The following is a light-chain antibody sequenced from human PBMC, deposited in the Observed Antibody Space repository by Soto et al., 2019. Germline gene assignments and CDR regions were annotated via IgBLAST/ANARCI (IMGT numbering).Light chain of an antibody. CDR2: DTS. CDR3: QQRMRWPPIT. CDR1: QSVEKY. J-gene: IGKJ5*01. Sequence: EVVLTQSPATLSLSPGERATLSCRASQSVEKYMAWYQQKPGQVPRLLIYDTSNRATGIPARFSGSGYGTDFTLTISSLEPEDFAVYYCQQRMRWPPITFGQGTRLDI. V-gene: IGKV3-11*01.